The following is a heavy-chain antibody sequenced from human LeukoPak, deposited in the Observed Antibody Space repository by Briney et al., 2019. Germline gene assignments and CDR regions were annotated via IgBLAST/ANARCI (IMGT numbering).Heavy chain of an antibody. J-gene: IGHJ5*02. CDR1: GYTFTSYA. D-gene: IGHD6-19*01. CDR2: INTNTGNP. CDR3: ARVGYSSGWYQGNWFDP. Sequence: ASVKVSCKASGYTFTSYAMNWVRQAPGQGLEWMGWINTNTGNPTYAQGFTGRFVFSLDTSVSTAYLQISSLKAEDTAVYYCARVGYSSGWYQGNWFDPWGQGTLVTVSS. V-gene: IGHV7-4-1*02.